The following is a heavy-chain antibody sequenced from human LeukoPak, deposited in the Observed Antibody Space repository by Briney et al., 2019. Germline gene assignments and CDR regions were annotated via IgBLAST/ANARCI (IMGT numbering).Heavy chain of an antibody. J-gene: IGHJ4*02. V-gene: IGHV3-15*01. CDR2: IKSKTDGGTT. D-gene: IGHD3-9*01. CDR3: TTDQYDILTGYYMGYFDY. Sequence: PGGSLRLSCAASGFHFSNAWMSWVRQAPGKGLAWVGRIKSKTDGGTTDYAAPVKGRFTISRDDSKNTLYLQMNSLKTEDTAVYYCTTDQYDILTGYYMGYFDYWGQGTLVTVTS. CDR1: GFHFSNAW.